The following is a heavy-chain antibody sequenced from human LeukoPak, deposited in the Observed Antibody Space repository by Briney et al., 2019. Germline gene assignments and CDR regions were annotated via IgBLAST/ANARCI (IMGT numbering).Heavy chain of an antibody. CDR2: INPNSGGT. Sequence: ASVKVSCKASGYTFTGYYIHWVRQAPGQGLECMGWINPNSGGTNYAQKFQGRVTMTRDTSISTAYMELSRLRSDDTAVYYCARAEEVVVVPAALHYWGQGTLVTVSS. CDR1: GYTFTGYY. D-gene: IGHD2-2*01. V-gene: IGHV1-2*02. J-gene: IGHJ4*02. CDR3: ARAEEVVVVPAALHY.